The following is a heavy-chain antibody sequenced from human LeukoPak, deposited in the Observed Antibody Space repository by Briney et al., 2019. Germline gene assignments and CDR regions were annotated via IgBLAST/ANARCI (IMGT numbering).Heavy chain of an antibody. CDR3: ARGGRSSGWFYFDY. Sequence: SETLSLTCTVSGGSISSGGYYWSWIRQPPGKGLEWIGYIYHSGSTYYNPSLKSRVTISVDRSKNQFSLKLSSVTAADTAVNYCARGGRSSGWFYFDYWGQGTLVTVSS. V-gene: IGHV4-30-2*01. CDR2: IYHSGST. D-gene: IGHD6-19*01. CDR1: GGSISSGGYY. J-gene: IGHJ4*02.